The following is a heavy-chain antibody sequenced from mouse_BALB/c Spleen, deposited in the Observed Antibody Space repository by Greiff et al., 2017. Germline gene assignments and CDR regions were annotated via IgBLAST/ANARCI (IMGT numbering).Heavy chain of an antibody. CDR2: ISDGGSYT. V-gene: IGHV5-4*02. J-gene: IGHJ3*01. D-gene: IGHD2-14*01. CDR3: ARDRYDGTPAWFAY. Sequence: EVMLVESGGGLVKPGGSLKLSCAASGFTFSDYYMYWVRQTPEKRLEWVATISDGGSYTYYPDSVKGRFTISRDNAKNNLYLQMSSLKSEDTAMYYCARDRYDGTPAWFAYWGQGTLVTVSA. CDR1: GFTFSDYY.